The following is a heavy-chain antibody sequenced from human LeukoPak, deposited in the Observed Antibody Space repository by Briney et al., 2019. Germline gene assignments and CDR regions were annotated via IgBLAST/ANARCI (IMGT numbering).Heavy chain of an antibody. J-gene: IGHJ4*02. V-gene: IGHV5-51*01. D-gene: IGHD3-10*01. Sequence: GESLKISCEASGNNFSNYWIAWVRHMPGKGLEWMGIINPGDLDTRYSPSFQGQVTISADKSISPAYLRWRSLTASDTAIYFCARSLSVSLRRPLDYWGQGTLVTVSS. CDR3: ARSLSVSLRRPLDY. CDR1: GNNFSNYW. CDR2: INPGDLDT.